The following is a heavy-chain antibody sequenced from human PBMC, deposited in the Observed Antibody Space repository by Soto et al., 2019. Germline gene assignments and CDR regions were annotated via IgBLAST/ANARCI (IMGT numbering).Heavy chain of an antibody. J-gene: IGHJ5*02. CDR2: IYYSGST. D-gene: IGHD3-9*01. Sequence: SETLSLTCTVSGGSISSGGYYWSWIRQHPGKGLEWIGYIYYSGSTYYNPSLKSRVTISVDTSKNQFSLKLSSVTAADTAVYYCARENYDILTGYYWFDPWGQGTLVTVSS. CDR3: ARENYDILTGYYWFDP. V-gene: IGHV4-31*03. CDR1: GGSISSGGYY.